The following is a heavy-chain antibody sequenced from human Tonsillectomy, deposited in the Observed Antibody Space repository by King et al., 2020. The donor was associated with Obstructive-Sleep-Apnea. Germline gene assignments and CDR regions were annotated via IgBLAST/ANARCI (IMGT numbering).Heavy chain of an antibody. D-gene: IGHD2-21*02. CDR3: SKDQPYCCDSLTYAFDI. J-gene: IGHJ3*02. CDR2: IWYDGSNK. V-gene: IGHV3-30*02. Sequence: VQLVESGGGVVQPGGSLRLSCAASGFTFSSYGVHWVRQAPGKGLEWVAFIWYDGSNKYYADSVKGRFTISRDNSKNTLYLQMNSLRAEDTAIFYCSKDQPYCCDSLTYAFDIWGQGAMVTVSS. CDR1: GFTFSSYG.